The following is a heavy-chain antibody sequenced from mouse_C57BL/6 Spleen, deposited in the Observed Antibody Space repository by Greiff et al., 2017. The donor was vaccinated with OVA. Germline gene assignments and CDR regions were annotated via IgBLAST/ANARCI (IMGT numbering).Heavy chain of an antibody. CDR3: ARYYDYDGYYFDY. J-gene: IGHJ2*01. Sequence: EVQLKESGPVLVKPGASVKMSCKASGYTFTDYYMNWVKQSHGKSLEWIGVINPYNGGTSYNQKFKGKATLTVDKSSSTAYMELNSLTSEDSAVYYCARYYDYDGYYFDYWGQGTTLTVSS. CDR1: GYTFTDYY. V-gene: IGHV1-19*01. CDR2: INPYNGGT. D-gene: IGHD2-4*01.